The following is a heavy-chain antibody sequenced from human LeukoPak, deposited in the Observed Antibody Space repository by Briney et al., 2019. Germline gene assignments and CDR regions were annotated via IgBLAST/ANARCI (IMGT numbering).Heavy chain of an antibody. V-gene: IGHV3-66*02. J-gene: IGHJ4*02. CDR3: AKGPTYYYDSSGLY. Sequence: GGSLRLSCAASGFTVSSNYMSWVRQAPGKGLEWVSVIYSGGSTYYADSVKGRFTISRDNSKNTLYLQMNSLRAEDTAVYYCAKGPTYYYDSSGLYWGQGTLVTVSS. D-gene: IGHD3-22*01. CDR2: IYSGGST. CDR1: GFTVSSNY.